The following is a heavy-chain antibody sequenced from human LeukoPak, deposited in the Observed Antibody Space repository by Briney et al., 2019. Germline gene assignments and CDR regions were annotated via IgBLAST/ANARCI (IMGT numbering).Heavy chain of an antibody. J-gene: IGHJ5*02. D-gene: IGHD4-17*01. Sequence: SETLSLTCTVSGGSISSSSYYWGWIRQPPGKGLEWIGTIYYSGSTYYHPSLKSRVTISVDTSKNQFSLKLSSVTAADTAVYYCARTTVTTEDNWFDPWGQGTLVTVSS. CDR3: ARTTVTTEDNWFDP. CDR2: IYYSGST. V-gene: IGHV4-39*01. CDR1: GGSISSSSYY.